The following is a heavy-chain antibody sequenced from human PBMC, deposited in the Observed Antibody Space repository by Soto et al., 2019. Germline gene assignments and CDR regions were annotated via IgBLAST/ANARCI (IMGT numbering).Heavy chain of an antibody. CDR2: IYHSGSI. Sequence: PSETLSLTCAFSGSSISSAGYSLTWVRQTPGKGLEWIGEIYHSGSINHNPSLKSRVTMSLDKSKNQFSLKMTSVTAADTAVYYCASKFGELLADAFDIWGQGTVVTVSS. CDR1: GSSISSAGYS. V-gene: IGHV4-4*02. CDR3: ASKFGELLADAFDI. J-gene: IGHJ3*02. D-gene: IGHD3-10*01.